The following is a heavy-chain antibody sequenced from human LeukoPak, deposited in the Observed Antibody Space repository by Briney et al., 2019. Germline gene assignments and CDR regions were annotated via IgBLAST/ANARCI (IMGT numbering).Heavy chain of an antibody. V-gene: IGHV1-18*04. Sequence: ASVKVSCKASGYTCTSYGISWVRQAPGQGLEWMGWISPYNHNTKYAQKVQGRVTMTTDTSTSTAYMDLRSLRSDDTAVYYCARVLRYFDWSDYWGQGTLVTVSS. J-gene: IGHJ4*02. CDR2: ISPYNHNT. D-gene: IGHD3-9*01. CDR1: GYTCTSYG. CDR3: ARVLRYFDWSDY.